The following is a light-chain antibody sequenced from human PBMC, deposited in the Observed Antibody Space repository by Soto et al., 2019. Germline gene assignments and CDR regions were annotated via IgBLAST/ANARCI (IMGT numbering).Light chain of an antibody. CDR3: QSYDSSLSAAV. CDR1: SSNIGAGYD. CDR2: GNS. Sequence: QSVLTQPPSVSGAPGQKVIISCTGSSSNIGAGYDVHWYQQLPGTAPKLLTYGNSNRPSGVPDRLSGSKSGTSASLAITGLQVEDEADYYCQSYDSSLSAAVFGGGTQLTVL. J-gene: IGLJ2*01. V-gene: IGLV1-40*01.